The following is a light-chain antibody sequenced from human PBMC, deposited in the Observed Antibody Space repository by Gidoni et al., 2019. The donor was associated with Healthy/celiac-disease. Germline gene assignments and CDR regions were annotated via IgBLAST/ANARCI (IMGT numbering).Light chain of an antibody. Sequence: QSALTQPASVSGSPGQSITISCTGTSSDVGSYNLVSWYQQPPGKAPTLMIYEGIKRPSGVSNRFSGSKSGNTASLTISGLQAEDEADYYCCSYAGSSTWVFGGGTKLTVL. V-gene: IGLV2-23*01. CDR1: SSDVGSYNL. CDR2: EGI. J-gene: IGLJ3*02. CDR3: CSYAGSSTWV.